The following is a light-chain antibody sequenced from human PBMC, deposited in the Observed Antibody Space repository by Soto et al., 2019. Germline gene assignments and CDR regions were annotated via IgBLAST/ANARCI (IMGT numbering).Light chain of an antibody. CDR2: EVS. Sequence: QSVLTQPPSASGSPGQSVTISCTGTSSDIGAYIYVSWYQQHPGKAPKLMISEVSRRPSGVPERFSGSKSGNTASLTVSGLQADDEADYYCISYTDRQSYLFGTGTKVTVL. CDR3: ISYTDRQSYL. V-gene: IGLV2-8*01. J-gene: IGLJ1*01. CDR1: SSDIGAYIY.